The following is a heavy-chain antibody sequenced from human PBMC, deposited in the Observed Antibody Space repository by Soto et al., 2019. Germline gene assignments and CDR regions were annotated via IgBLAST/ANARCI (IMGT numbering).Heavy chain of an antibody. V-gene: IGHV4-39*01. CDR1: GASIGSRSSY. Sequence: SETLSLTCIASGASIGSRSSYWGWIRQPPGKGLEWVGTFYSGSTYNNPSLKSRVTISVDTSKNQFSLKLSSVAAEDTAIYYCATTRGIAVGGSFDHWGQGTLVTVSS. J-gene: IGHJ5*02. D-gene: IGHD6-13*01. CDR3: ATTRGIAVGGSFDH. CDR2: FYSGST.